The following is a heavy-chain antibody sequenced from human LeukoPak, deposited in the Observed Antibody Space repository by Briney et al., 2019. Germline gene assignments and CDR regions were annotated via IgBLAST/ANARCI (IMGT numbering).Heavy chain of an antibody. CDR1: GFTFSSYE. V-gene: IGHV3-48*03. CDR3: ARDRVTSYDY. D-gene: IGHD2-21*02. CDR2: ISSSGSTI. Sequence: GGSLGLSCAASGFTFSSYEMNWVRQAPGKGLEWVSYISSSGSTIYYADSVKGRFTIFRDNAKNSLYLQMNSLRAEDTAVYYRARDRVTSYDYWGQGTLVTVSS. J-gene: IGHJ4*02.